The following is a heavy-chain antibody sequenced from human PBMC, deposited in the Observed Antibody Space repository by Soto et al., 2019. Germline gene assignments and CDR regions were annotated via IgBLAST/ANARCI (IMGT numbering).Heavy chain of an antibody. CDR1: GGTFSSYA. J-gene: IGHJ6*02. CDR2: IIPIFGTA. V-gene: IGHV1-69*01. D-gene: IGHD3-10*01. CDR3: ARDDFNSTLVRGVIPRYGMAV. Sequence: QVQLVQSGAEVKKPGSSVKVSCKASGGTFSSYAISWVRQAPGQGLEWMGGIIPIFGTANYAQKFQGSVTSTADESTSTAYRGLSSLRPEDTAVYCCARDDFNSTLVRGVIPRYGMAVWGQGTTVTVSS.